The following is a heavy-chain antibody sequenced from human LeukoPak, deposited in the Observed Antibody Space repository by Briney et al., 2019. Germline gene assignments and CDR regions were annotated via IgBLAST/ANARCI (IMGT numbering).Heavy chain of an antibody. CDR2: ISSSSSYI. Sequence: GGSLRLSCAASGFTFSSYSMNWVRQAPGKGLEWVSSISSSSSYIYYADSVKGRFTIFRDNAKNSLYLQMNSLRAEDTAVYYCARFGRHDAFDIWGQGTMVTVSS. V-gene: IGHV3-21*01. CDR1: GFTFSSYS. J-gene: IGHJ3*02. D-gene: IGHD3-10*01. CDR3: ARFGRHDAFDI.